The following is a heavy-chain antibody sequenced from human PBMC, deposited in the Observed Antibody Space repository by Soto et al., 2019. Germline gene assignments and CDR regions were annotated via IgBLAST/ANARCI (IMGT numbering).Heavy chain of an antibody. CDR1: GGSLSSYY. CDR2: IYYSGTT. Sequence: PSETLSLTCTVSGGSLSSYYWSWIRQPPGKGLEWIGYIYYSGTTNYNPSLKSRVTISVDTSKNQFSLKLSPVTAADTAVYYCARGLVVAATDAFDIWGQGTMVTVSS. CDR3: ARGLVVAATDAFDI. D-gene: IGHD2-15*01. V-gene: IGHV4-59*01. J-gene: IGHJ3*02.